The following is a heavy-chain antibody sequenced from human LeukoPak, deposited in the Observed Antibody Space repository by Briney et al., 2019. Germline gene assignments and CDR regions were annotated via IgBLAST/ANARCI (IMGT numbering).Heavy chain of an antibody. CDR3: ARGLGAHSPDYDYLWGSYRYTGGFDY. V-gene: IGHV4-34*01. Sequence: PSETLSLTCAVYGGSFSGYYWNWIRQPPGKGLEWIGEINHSGSTNYNPSLKSRVTISVDTSKNQFSLKMNSVTAADTAVYYCARGLGAHSPDYDYLWGSYRYTGGFDYWGQGTLVTVSS. J-gene: IGHJ4*02. CDR2: INHSGST. CDR1: GGSFSGYY. D-gene: IGHD3-16*02.